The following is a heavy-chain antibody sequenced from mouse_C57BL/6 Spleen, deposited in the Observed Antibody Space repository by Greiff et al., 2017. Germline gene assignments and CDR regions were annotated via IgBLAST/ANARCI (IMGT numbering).Heavy chain of an antibody. D-gene: IGHD1-1*01. CDR3: ARGLRWYFDV. CDR2: IYPGDGDT. V-gene: IGHV1-80*01. J-gene: IGHJ1*03. Sequence: VHLVESGAELVKPGASVKISCKASGYAFSSYWMNWVKQRPGKGLEWIGQIYPGDGDTNYNGKFKGKATLTADKSSSTAYMQLSSLTSEDSAVYFGARGLRWYFDVWGTGTTVTVSS. CDR1: GYAFSSYW.